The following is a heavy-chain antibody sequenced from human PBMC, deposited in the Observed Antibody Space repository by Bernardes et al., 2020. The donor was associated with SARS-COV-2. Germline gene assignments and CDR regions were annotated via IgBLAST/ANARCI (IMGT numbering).Heavy chain of an antibody. J-gene: IGHJ4*02. CDR3: ARGKFIDVAGTLGY. D-gene: IGHD6-19*01. CDR2: INSYGSST. V-gene: IGHV3-74*01. Sequence: APGKGLLLVSRINSYGSSTSYADSVKGRFTISRDNAKNTLYLQMNSLRAEDTAVYYCARGKFIDVAGTLGYWGQGTLVTVSS.